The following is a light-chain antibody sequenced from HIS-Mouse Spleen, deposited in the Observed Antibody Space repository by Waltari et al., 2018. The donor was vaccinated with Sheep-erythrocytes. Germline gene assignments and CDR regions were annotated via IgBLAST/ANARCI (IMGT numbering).Light chain of an antibody. J-gene: IGLJ3*02. CDR3: SSYTCSSTWV. CDR2: EVS. V-gene: IGLV2-14*01. CDR1: SSDVGGYNY. Sequence: QSALTQPASVSGSPGQSITISCTGTSSDVGGYNYVSWYQQHPGKAPKPMIYEVSNRPSGVSNLFSGSKSGNTASLTISGLQAEDEADYYCSSYTCSSTWVFGGGTKLTVL.